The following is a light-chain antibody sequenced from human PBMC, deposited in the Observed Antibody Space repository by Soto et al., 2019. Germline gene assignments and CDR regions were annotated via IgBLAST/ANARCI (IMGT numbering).Light chain of an antibody. CDR3: QTWGTGIQV. Sequence: QLVLTQSPSASASLGASVKLTCTLSSGHSSYAIAWHQQQPEKGPRYLMNLNSDGSHSKGDGIPDRFSGSSSGAERYFTISSLQSEDETDYYCQTWGTGIQVFGGGTKLNVL. J-gene: IGLJ3*02. V-gene: IGLV4-69*01. CDR2: LNSDGSH. CDR1: SGHSSYA.